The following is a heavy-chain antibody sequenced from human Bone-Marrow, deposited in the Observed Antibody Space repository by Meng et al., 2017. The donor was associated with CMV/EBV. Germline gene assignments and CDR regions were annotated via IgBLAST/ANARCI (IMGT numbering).Heavy chain of an antibody. Sequence: SETLSLTCTVSGGSISSSSYYWGWIRQPPGKGLEWIGSIYYSGSTYYNPSLKSRVTISVDKSKNQFSLKLSSVTAADTAVYYCARRSSSDYDFWSCYYIGAYYYYGMDVWGQGTTVTVSS. J-gene: IGHJ6*02. V-gene: IGHV4-39*01. CDR3: ARRSSSDYDFWSCYYIGAYYYYGMDV. CDR1: GGSISSSSYY. CDR2: IYYSGST. D-gene: IGHD3-3*01.